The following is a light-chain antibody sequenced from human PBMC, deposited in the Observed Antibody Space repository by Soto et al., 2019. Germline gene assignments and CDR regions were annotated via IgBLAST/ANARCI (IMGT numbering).Light chain of an antibody. Sequence: DIQMTQSPSSLSASVGDRVTITCRASQSISSYLNWYQQKPGKAPKLLIYAASSLQSGVPSRFSGSGSGTDFTLTISSLQPEDFATYYCQQSYSTPPNTFAPGTKVDIK. V-gene: IGKV1-39*01. CDR2: AAS. J-gene: IGKJ3*01. CDR3: QQSYSTPPNT. CDR1: QSISSY.